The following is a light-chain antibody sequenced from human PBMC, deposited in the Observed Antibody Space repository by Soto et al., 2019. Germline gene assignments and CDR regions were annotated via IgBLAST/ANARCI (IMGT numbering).Light chain of an antibody. V-gene: IGKV4-1*01. CDR2: WEF. Sequence: IVINQSTYSLPVCLPWGAAINCKSGQTVLHLHSNRSDLAWYHQQPGQQSKLVIYWEFTRQFGVLDRFSGSGAETDFFIPITSLQAADVAVYYCHQQYSQLPWTFGQGTKVDI. CDR3: HQQYSQLPWT. CDR1: QTVLHLHSNRSD. J-gene: IGKJ1*01.